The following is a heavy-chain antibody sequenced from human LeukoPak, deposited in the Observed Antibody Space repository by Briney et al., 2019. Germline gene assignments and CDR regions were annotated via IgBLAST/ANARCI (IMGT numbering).Heavy chain of an antibody. V-gene: IGHV3-33*01. CDR1: GFTFSSYG. J-gene: IGHJ4*02. CDR2: IWYDGSNK. CDR3: ARDRDIVVVPAAHQSDY. Sequence: GGSLRLSCAASGFTFSSYGMHWVRQAPGKGLEWVAVIWYDGSNKYYADSVKGRFTLSRDNSKNTLYLQMNSLRAEDTAVYYCARDRDIVVVPAAHQSDYWGQGTLVTVSS. D-gene: IGHD2-2*01.